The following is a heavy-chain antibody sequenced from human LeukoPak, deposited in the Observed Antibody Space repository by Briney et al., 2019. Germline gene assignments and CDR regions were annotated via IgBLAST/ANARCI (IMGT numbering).Heavy chain of an antibody. CDR3: ARDSHDYGDYVSFDY. CDR2: ISSSSSYI. J-gene: IGHJ4*02. CDR1: GFTFSSYS. V-gene: IGHV3-21*01. D-gene: IGHD4-17*01. Sequence: NPGGSLRLSCAASGFTFSSYSMNWVRQAPGKGLEWVSSISSSSSYIYYADSVKGRFTISRDNAKNSLYLQMNSLRAEDTAVYYCARDSHDYGDYVSFDYWGQGTLVTVSP.